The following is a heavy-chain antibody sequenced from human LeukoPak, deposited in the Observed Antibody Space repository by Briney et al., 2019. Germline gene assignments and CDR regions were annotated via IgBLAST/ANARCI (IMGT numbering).Heavy chain of an antibody. CDR2: IRYDGSNK. V-gene: IGHV3-30*02. J-gene: IGHJ4*02. CDR3: AKEKYYDYVWGSYRYTFDY. CDR1: GFTFSSYG. D-gene: IGHD3-16*02. Sequence: GGSLRLSCAASGFTFSSYGMHWVRQAPGKGLEGVAFIRYDGSNKYYADSVKGRFTISRDNSKNTLYLQMNSLRAEDTAVYYCAKEKYYDYVWGSYRYTFDYWGQGTLVTVSS.